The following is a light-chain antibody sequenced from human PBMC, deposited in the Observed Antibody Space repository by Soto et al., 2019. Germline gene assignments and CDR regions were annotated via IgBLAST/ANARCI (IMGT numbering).Light chain of an antibody. J-gene: IGLJ1*01. CDR2: DVR. CDR1: SSDVGGYNF. V-gene: IGLV2-14*01. CDR3: SSYTSISTYV. Sequence: QSARTQPACVSGYPGQSITISCTGTSSDVGGYNFVSWYQQHPGKAPKLMIYDVRNRPSGVSNRFSGSKSVNTASLTISGLQAEDEADYYCSSYTSISTYVFGTGTKVTVL.